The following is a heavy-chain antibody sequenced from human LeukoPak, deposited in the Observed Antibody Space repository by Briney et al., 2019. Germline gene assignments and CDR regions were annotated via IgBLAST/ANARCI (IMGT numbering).Heavy chain of an antibody. CDR3: ARDHTTLTGHVQYFDP. J-gene: IGHJ5*02. CDR1: NYPISGSHY. CDR2: IYHSGGST. Sequence: SETLSLTYSVSNYPISGSHYWGWIRQPPGKGLEWIGSIYHSGGSTFYNPSLESRITMSVDTSKNQFSLKLNSVTAADTAVYYCARDHTTLTGHVQYFDPWGQGTLVTVSS. D-gene: IGHD1-20*01. V-gene: IGHV4-38-2*02.